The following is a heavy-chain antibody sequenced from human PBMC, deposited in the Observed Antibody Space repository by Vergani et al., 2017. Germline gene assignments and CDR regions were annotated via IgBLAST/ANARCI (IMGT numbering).Heavy chain of an antibody. Sequence: EVELVQSGPEMRKPGESLKISCKGSEYSFGNYWLGWVRPMPGKGLEWMVIIYPADSDTRYSPSFQGQVTISADKSISTAFLQWYRLTASDTALYYCARHTTYTDSWGQGTLVTVSS. D-gene: IGHD1-1*01. V-gene: IGHV5-51*01. CDR2: IYPADSDT. CDR3: ARHTTYTDS. J-gene: IGHJ4*02. CDR1: EYSFGNYW.